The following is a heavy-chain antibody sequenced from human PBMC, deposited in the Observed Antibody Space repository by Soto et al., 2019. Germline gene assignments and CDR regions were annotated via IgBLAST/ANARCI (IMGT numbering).Heavy chain of an antibody. V-gene: IGHV1-3*01. CDR1: GYTFTTYT. CDR3: ARDRGYRSYDP. CDR2: INAGYGHT. Sequence: QVQLVQSGAEVKKPGASVKVSCKASGYTFTTYTIHWVRQAPGQRLEWMGWINAGYGHTKYSQKFQGRVTITRDTSASTDSMELSGLTSEDTAVYYCARDRGYRSYDPWGQGTLVTVSS. D-gene: IGHD5-12*01. J-gene: IGHJ5*02.